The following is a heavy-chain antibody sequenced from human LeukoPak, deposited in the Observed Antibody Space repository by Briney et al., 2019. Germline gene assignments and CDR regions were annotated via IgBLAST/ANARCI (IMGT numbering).Heavy chain of an antibody. J-gene: IGHJ3*02. CDR1: GGSISSSNW. CDR2: IYHSGST. V-gene: IGHV4-4*02. D-gene: IGHD6-13*01. CDR3: ARTYSRKNALDI. Sequence: SETLSLTCAVSGGSISSSNWWSWVRQPPGKGLEWIGEIYHSGSTNYNPSLKGRVTISVDKSKNQFSLKLSSVTAADTAVYYCARTYSRKNALDIWGQGTMVTVSS.